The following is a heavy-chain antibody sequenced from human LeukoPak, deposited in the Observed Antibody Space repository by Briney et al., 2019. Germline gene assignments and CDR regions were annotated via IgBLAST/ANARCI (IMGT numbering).Heavy chain of an antibody. CDR2: ISYDGSNK. J-gene: IGHJ3*02. CDR1: GFTFSSYG. Sequence: GGSLRLSCTASGFTFSSYGMHWVRQAPGKGLEWVAVISYDGSNKYYADSVKGRFTISRDNSKNTLYLQMNSLRAEDTAVYYCARSMVVLRFLEWFRDAFDIWGQGTMVTVSS. CDR3: ARSMVVLRFLEWFRDAFDI. V-gene: IGHV3-30*03. D-gene: IGHD3-3*01.